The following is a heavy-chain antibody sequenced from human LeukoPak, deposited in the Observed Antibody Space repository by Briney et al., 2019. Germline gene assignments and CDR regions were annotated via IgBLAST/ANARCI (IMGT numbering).Heavy chain of an antibody. J-gene: IGHJ6*02. CDR1: GGSVSNYAYY. V-gene: IGHV4-61*08. CDR2: IYYSGST. Sequence: PSETLSLTCTVSGGSVSNYAYYWSWLRQPPGKGLEWIGHIYYSGSTNYNSSLKSRVTISIDTSKNQFSLKLTSVTAADTAVYYCARDRVVVTAYYGMDVWGQGTTVTVSS. D-gene: IGHD2-21*02. CDR3: ARDRVVVTAYYGMDV.